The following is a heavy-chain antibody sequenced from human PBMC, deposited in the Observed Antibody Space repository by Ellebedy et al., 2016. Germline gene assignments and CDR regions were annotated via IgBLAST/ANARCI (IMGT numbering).Heavy chain of an antibody. D-gene: IGHD2-15*01. CDR3: REGHYSDV. CDR1: GFTFSNFF. J-gene: IGHJ1*01. V-gene: IGHV3-23*01. CDR2: ISGDGGSI. Sequence: GGSLRLXCATSGFTFSNFFMSWVRQTPGKGLEWVSTISGDGGSIHFADSVKGRFTISRDNSRNILYLHMNSLRVDDTAKYYCREGHYSDVWGQGTLVTVSS.